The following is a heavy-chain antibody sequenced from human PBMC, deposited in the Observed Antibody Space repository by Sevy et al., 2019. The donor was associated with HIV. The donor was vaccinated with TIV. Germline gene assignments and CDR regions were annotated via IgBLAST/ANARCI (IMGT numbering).Heavy chain of an antibody. CDR1: GFTFDDYA. CDR3: AKEERSWYWGN. V-gene: IGHV3-9*01. J-gene: IGHJ4*02. CDR2: ISWNSGSI. Sequence: GGSLRLSCAASGFTFDDYAMHWVRQAPGKGLEWVSGISWNSGSIGYADSVKGRFTISRDNAKNSLYLQMNSLRAEDTALYYCAKEERSWYWGNWGQGTLVTVSS. D-gene: IGHD3-16*01.